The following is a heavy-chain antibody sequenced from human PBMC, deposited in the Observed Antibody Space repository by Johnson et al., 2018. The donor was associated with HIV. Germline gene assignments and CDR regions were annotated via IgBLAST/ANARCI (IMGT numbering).Heavy chain of an antibody. D-gene: IGHD6-13*01. CDR1: GFTFSSYG. J-gene: IGHJ3*02. V-gene: IGHV3-30*02. CDR3: AKDLGIAAAGLGAFDI. Sequence: QVQLVESGGDVVQPGGSLRLSCAASGFTFSSYGMHWVRQAPGKGLEWVAFIRYDGSNKYYADSVKGRFTISRDNSKNTLYLQMNSLRAEDTAVYYCAKDLGIAAAGLGAFDIWGQGTMVTVSS. CDR2: IRYDGSNK.